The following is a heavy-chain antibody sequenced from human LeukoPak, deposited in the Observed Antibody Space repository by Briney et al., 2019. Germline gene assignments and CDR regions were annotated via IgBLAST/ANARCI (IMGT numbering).Heavy chain of an antibody. V-gene: IGHV3-30*18. Sequence: GGSLRLSCAASGFTFSSYGMHWVRQAPGKGLEWVAVISYDGSNKYYADSVKGRFTISRDNSMNTLYLQMNSLRAEDTAVYYCAKDLGYCSGGSCYRFDYWGQGTLVTVSS. CDR1: GFTFSSYG. J-gene: IGHJ4*02. D-gene: IGHD2-15*01. CDR2: ISYDGSNK. CDR3: AKDLGYCSGGSCYRFDY.